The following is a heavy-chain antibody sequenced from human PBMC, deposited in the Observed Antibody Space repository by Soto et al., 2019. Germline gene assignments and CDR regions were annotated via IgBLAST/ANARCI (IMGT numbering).Heavy chain of an antibody. V-gene: IGHV4-34*01. Sequence: SETLSLTCAVYGGSFSGYYWSWIRQPPGKGLEWIGEINHSGSTNYNPSLKSRVTISVDTSKNQFSLKLSSVTAADTAVYYRARGRQYCSSTSCYYYYGMDVWGQGTTVTVAS. J-gene: IGHJ6*02. CDR1: GGSFSGYY. CDR2: INHSGST. D-gene: IGHD2-2*01. CDR3: ARGRQYCSSTSCYYYYGMDV.